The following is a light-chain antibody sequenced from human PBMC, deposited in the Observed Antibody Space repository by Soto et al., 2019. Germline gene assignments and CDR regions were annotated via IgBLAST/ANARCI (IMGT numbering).Light chain of an antibody. CDR1: STDVVGYHY. CDR2: DVN. V-gene: IGLV2-11*01. J-gene: IGLJ2*01. CDR3: CSYAGSGTLV. Sequence: QSALTQPRSVSGSPGQSVTLSCTGTSTDVVGYHYVSWYQHHPGKAPKILIYDVNKRPSGVPDRFSGSKSGNTASLTISCVTTEDEDDDYCCSYAGSGTLVFGGGTKVTVL.